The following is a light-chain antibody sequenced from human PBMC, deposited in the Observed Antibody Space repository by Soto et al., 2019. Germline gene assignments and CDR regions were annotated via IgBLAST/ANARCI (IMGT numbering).Light chain of an antibody. J-gene: IGKJ1*01. Sequence: DIQMTQSPSSLSASVGDRVTITCRASQRISTHLNWYQQKPGKAPNLLIYAAYNLQSGLPSRFSGSGSGTDFTLTISSLQPEDFATYYCQQCYRTPRTFGQGTKVNSK. V-gene: IGKV1-39*01. CDR3: QQCYRTPRT. CDR1: QRISTH. CDR2: AAY.